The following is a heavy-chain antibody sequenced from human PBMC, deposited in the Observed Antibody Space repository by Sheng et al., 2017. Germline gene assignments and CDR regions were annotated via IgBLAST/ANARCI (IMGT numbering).Heavy chain of an antibody. D-gene: IGHD1-20*01. Sequence: QLQLQESGPGLVKPSETLSLTCTVSGGSISSSSFYWGWIRQPPGKGLEWIGSIYYSGSTYYNPSLKSRVTISVDTSKNQFSLKLSSVTAADTAVYYCARLPYSWNVTFPFWSTWGQGTLVHRL. V-gene: IGHV4-39*01. CDR2: IYYSGST. CDR3: ARLPYSWNVTFPFWST. CDR1: GGSISSSSFY. J-gene: IGHJ4*02.